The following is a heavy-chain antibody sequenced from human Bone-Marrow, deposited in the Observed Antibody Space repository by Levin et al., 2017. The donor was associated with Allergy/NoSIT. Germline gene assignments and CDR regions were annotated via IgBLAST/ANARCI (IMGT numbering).Heavy chain of an antibody. CDR3: ARDRCEPVAGTARGWYFDL. CDR1: GFTFSSYG. J-gene: IGHJ2*01. D-gene: IGHD6-19*01. Sequence: TGGSLRLSCAASGFTFSSYGMHWVRQAPGKGLEWVAVIWYDGSNKYYAYSVKGRFTISRDNSKNTLYLQMNSLRAEDTAVYYCARDRCEPVAGTARGWYFDLWGRGTLVTVSS. CDR2: IWYDGSNK. V-gene: IGHV3-33*01.